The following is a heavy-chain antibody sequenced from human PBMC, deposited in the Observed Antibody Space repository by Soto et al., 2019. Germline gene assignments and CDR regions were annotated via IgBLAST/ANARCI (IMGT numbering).Heavy chain of an antibody. Sequence: SVKVSCKASGGTFSSYTISWVRQAPGQGLEWMGRIIPILGIANYAQKFQGRVTITADKSTSTAYMELSSLRSEDTAVYYCARDLPLRPYEFDYWGQGTLVTVSS. V-gene: IGHV1-69*04. CDR1: GGTFSSYT. D-gene: IGHD2-8*01. CDR2: IIPILGIA. J-gene: IGHJ4*02. CDR3: ARDLPLRPYEFDY.